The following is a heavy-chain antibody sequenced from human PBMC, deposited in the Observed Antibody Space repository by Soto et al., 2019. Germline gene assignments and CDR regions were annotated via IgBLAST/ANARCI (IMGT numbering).Heavy chain of an antibody. J-gene: IGHJ1*01. CDR1: GFTFSSYS. CDR2: ISSSSSTI. Sequence: EVQLVESGGGLVQPGGSLRLSCAASGFTFSSYSMNWVRQAPGKGLEWVSYISSSSSTIYYADSVKGRFTISRDNAKNSLYLQMNSLRAEDTAVYYCARDFAAAVQHWGQGTLVTVSS. V-gene: IGHV3-48*01. D-gene: IGHD6-25*01. CDR3: ARDFAAAVQH.